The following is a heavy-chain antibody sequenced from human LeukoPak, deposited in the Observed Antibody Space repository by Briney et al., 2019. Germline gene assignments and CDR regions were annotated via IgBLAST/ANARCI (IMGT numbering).Heavy chain of an antibody. J-gene: IGHJ4*02. Sequence: SETLSLTCTVSGGSISSYYWSWIRQPPGKGLEWIGYVYYSGSTKYNSSLGSRVTISIDTSKNQFSLKLSSVTAADTAVYYCARDGAFAVWGQGTLVTASS. CDR2: VYYSGST. CDR1: GGSISSYY. CDR3: ARDGAFAV. V-gene: IGHV4-59*01. D-gene: IGHD2/OR15-2a*01.